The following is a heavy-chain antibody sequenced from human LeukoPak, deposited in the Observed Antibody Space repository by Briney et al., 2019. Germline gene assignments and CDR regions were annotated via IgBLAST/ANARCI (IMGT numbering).Heavy chain of an antibody. Sequence: PSETLSLTCTVSGGSISSGSYYWSWIRQPAGKGLECIGRIYTSGSTNYNPSLKSRVTISVDTSKNQFSPKLSSVTAADTAVYYCARDAMSFSTHAFDIWGQGTMVTVSS. CDR2: IYTSGST. CDR1: GGSISSGSYY. V-gene: IGHV4-61*02. J-gene: IGHJ3*02. D-gene: IGHD2-2*01. CDR3: ARDAMSFSTHAFDI.